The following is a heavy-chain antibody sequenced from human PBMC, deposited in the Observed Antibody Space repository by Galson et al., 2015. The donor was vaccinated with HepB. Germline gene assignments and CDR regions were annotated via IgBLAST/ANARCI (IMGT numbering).Heavy chain of an antibody. Sequence: SLRLSCAASGFTVSSNYMSLVRQAPGKGLEWVSVIYSAGSADYVDSVKGRFTISRDNSKNTLYLQMNRLRAEDTAVYYCARDCGYSVGHAFDIWGQGTMVTVSS. CDR2: IYSAGSA. D-gene: IGHD2-15*01. CDR3: ARDCGYSVGHAFDI. V-gene: IGHV3-66*01. J-gene: IGHJ3*02. CDR1: GFTVSSNY.